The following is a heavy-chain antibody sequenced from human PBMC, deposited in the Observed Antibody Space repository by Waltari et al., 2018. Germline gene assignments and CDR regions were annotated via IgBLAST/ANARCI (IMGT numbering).Heavy chain of an antibody. CDR2: IYYSGST. Sequence: QVQLQESGPGLVKPSETLSLTCPVSGGSISSYYWSWTRPPPGKGLEWIGYIYYSGSTNYNPSLKSRVTISVDTSKNQFSLKLSSVTAADTAVYYCARGGDYDSSGYPRDYWGQGTLVTVSS. D-gene: IGHD3-22*01. CDR1: GGSISSYY. V-gene: IGHV4-59*01. CDR3: ARGGDYDSSGYPRDY. J-gene: IGHJ4*02.